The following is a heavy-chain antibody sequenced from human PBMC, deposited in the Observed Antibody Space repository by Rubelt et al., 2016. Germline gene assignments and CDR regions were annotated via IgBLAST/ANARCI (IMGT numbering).Heavy chain of an antibody. J-gene: IGHJ4*02. CDR3: TTGHHCTSTSCYIGY. Sequence: PGGSLRLSCAASGFTFSDSYMTWIRQAPGKGLEWVAYITSSGTYANYADSVKGRFTISRDDAKNSLYLQMNSLRAEDTAVYYCTTGHHCTSTSCYIGYWGQGTLVTVSS. V-gene: IGHV3-11*05. CDR1: GFTFSDSY. CDR2: ITSSGTYA. D-gene: IGHD2-2*01.